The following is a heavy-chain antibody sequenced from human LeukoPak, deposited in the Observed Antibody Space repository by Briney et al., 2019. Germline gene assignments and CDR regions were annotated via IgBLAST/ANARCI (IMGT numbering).Heavy chain of an antibody. CDR1: GYTFTSYY. J-gene: IGHJ6*02. Sequence: ASVKVSCTASGYTFTSYYMHWVRQAPGQGLEWMGIINPSGGSTSYAQKFQGRVTMTRDTSTSTVYMELSSLRSEDTAVYYCASAMTTGPYYYGIDVWGQGTTVTVSS. CDR3: ASAMTTGPYYYGIDV. CDR2: INPSGGST. V-gene: IGHV1-46*01. D-gene: IGHD4-11*01.